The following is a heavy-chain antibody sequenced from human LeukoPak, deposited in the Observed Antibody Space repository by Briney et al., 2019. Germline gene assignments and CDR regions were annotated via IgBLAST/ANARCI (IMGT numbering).Heavy chain of an antibody. D-gene: IGHD2-2*01. CDR3: AKDRDCSSTSCSNPLFDY. CDR2: ISYDGSNK. Sequence: PGGSLRLSCAASGFTFSSYAMHWVRQAPGKGLEWVAVISYDGSNKYYADSVKGRFTISRDNSKNTLYLQMNSLRAEDTAVYYCAKDRDCSSTSCSNPLFDYWGQGTLVTVSS. V-gene: IGHV3-30-3*01. J-gene: IGHJ4*02. CDR1: GFTFSSYA.